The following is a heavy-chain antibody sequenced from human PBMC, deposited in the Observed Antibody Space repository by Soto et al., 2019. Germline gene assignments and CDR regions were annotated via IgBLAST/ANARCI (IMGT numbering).Heavy chain of an antibody. CDR3: ARDLLGVTA. Sequence: EVQLVESGGGLVKPGGSLRLSCAASGFTFNDYSMNWVRQAPGKGLEWVSSVSSRSNYIYYADSVKGRFTISRDNAKNSLYLQMNSLRGEDTAVYCCARDLLGVTAWGQGTLVTVSS. CDR2: VSSRSNYI. J-gene: IGHJ1*01. CDR1: GFTFNDYS. V-gene: IGHV3-21*01. D-gene: IGHD1-26*01.